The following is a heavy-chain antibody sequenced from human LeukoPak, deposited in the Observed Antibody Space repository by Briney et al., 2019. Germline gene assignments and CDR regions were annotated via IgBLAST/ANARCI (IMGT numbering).Heavy chain of an antibody. V-gene: IGHV4-34*01. CDR3: AKDGRYFDWPPNWFDP. D-gene: IGHD3-9*01. CDR1: GGSFSGYY. J-gene: IGHJ5*02. CDR2: INHSGST. Sequence: SETLSLTCAVYGGSFSGYYWSWIRQPPGKGLEWIGEINHSGSTNYNPSLKSRVTISVDTSKNQFSLKLSSVTAADTAVYYCAKDGRYFDWPPNWFDPWGQGTLVTVSS.